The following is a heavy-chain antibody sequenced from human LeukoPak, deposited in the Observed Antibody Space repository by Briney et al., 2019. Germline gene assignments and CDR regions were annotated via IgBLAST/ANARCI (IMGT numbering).Heavy chain of an antibody. CDR1: GFTFTSSA. V-gene: IGHV1-58*02. CDR3: AKGPYQPLLYEGFANYFDY. D-gene: IGHD2-2*02. Sequence: SVKVSCKASGFTFTSSAMQWVRQARGQRLEWIGWIVVGSGNTNYAQKFQERVTITRDMSTSTAYMELSSLRSEDTAVYYCAKGPYQPLLYEGFANYFDYWGQGTLVTVSS. J-gene: IGHJ4*02. CDR2: IVVGSGNT.